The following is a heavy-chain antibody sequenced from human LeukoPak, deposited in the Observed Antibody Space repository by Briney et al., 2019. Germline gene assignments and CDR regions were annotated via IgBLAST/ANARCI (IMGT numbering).Heavy chain of an antibody. CDR1: GYSISGYI. J-gene: IGHJ3*02. V-gene: IGHV3-48*01. Sequence: GGSLRLSCAASGYSISGYILSCVRQAPGKGLEWVSYISRTSDIVSYADSVRGRFTISRDNAKNSLYLQMSSLRAEDTAVYYCARAYVDDFDTWGQETMVTVSS. CDR2: ISRTSDIV. D-gene: IGHD3-16*01. CDR3: ARAYVDDFDT.